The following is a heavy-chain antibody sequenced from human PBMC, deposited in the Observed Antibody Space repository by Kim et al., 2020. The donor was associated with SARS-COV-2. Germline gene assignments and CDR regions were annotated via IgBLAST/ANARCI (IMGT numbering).Heavy chain of an antibody. Sequence: SETLSLTCTVSGGSISSYYWSWIRQPPGKGLEWIGYIYYSGSTNYNPSLKSRVTISVDTSKNQFSLKLSSVTAADTAVYYCARAYSSSWPIQHWGQGTLV. CDR1: GGSISSYY. J-gene: IGHJ1*01. CDR3: ARAYSSSWPIQH. D-gene: IGHD6-13*01. V-gene: IGHV4-59*01. CDR2: IYYSGST.